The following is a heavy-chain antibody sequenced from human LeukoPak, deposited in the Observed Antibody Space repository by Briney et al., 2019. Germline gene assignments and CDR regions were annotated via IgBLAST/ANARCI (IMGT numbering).Heavy chain of an antibody. J-gene: IGHJ5*02. CDR1: GYTFTSYG. Sequence: GASVKVSCKASGYTFTSYGISWVRQAPGQGLEWMGWISAYNGNTNYAQKLQGRVTMTRDTSTSTVYMELSSLRSEDTAVYYCAREVYCGGDCFSNWFDPWGQGTLVTVSS. CDR3: AREVYCGGDCFSNWFDP. CDR2: ISAYNGNT. V-gene: IGHV1-18*01. D-gene: IGHD2-21*02.